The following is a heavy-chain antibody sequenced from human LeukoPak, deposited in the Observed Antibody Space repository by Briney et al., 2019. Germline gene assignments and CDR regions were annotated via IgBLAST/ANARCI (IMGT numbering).Heavy chain of an antibody. D-gene: IGHD5-24*01. V-gene: IGHV5-51*01. Sequence: KPGGSLRVSCKGLGYSFSSYWNAWVRQRPGKGLEWMGIIYPGGSETRYDPSFQGQVTISADSSTSTAYLQWSSLRASDTAMYYCARASRDGYNQNFDHWGQGTLVTVSS. CDR2: IYPGGSET. J-gene: IGHJ4*02. CDR1: GYSFSSYW. CDR3: ARASRDGYNQNFDH.